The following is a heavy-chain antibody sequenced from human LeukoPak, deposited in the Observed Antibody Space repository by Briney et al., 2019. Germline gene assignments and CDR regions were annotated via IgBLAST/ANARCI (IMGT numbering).Heavy chain of an antibody. V-gene: IGHV3-48*02. CDR1: GFTFSSHN. CDR3: ARGIAMGATLGDH. Sequence: PGGSLRLSCAASGFTFSSHNMNWVRQAPGEGLEWVSKISSSSSIIYYADSVKGRFTISRDNAKNSLYLQMNSLRDEDTAVYYCARGIAMGATLGDHWGQGTLVTVSS. J-gene: IGHJ4*02. D-gene: IGHD6-19*01. CDR2: ISSSSSII.